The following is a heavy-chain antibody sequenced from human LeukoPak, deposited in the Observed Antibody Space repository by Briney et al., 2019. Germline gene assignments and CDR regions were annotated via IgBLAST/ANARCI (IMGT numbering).Heavy chain of an antibody. D-gene: IGHD6-13*01. V-gene: IGHV3-21*01. CDR1: VFTFSCYS. CDR2: ISSSSSYI. Sequence: PGRYLSLSCAASVFTFSCYSIHWVRQAPGKGLEWVSSISSSSSYIYYADSVKGRFTISRDNAKNSLYLQMNSLRAEDTAVYYCAREFVRMYCRRWYRKGHYFDYWGQATLVTVSS. CDR3: AREFVRMYCRRWYRKGHYFDY. J-gene: IGHJ4*02.